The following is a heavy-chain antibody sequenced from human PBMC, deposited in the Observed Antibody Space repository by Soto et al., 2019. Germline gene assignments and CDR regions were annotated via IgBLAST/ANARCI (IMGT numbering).Heavy chain of an antibody. V-gene: IGHV4-34*01. CDR1: GGSFSGYD. Sequence: PSETLSLTCAVYGGSFSGYDWSWIRQPPGKGLEWIGEINHSGSTNYNPSLKSRVTISVDTSKNQFSLKLSSVTAADTAVYYCARGRYSVAGTSHLDYWGQGTLVTVSS. J-gene: IGHJ4*02. CDR2: INHSGST. CDR3: ARGRYSVAGTSHLDY. D-gene: IGHD6-19*01.